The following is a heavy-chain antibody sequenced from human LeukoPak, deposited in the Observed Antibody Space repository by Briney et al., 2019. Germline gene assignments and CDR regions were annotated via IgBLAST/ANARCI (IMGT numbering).Heavy chain of an antibody. CDR1: GYSFTSYW. Sequence: GESLKISCKGSGYSFTSYWIGWVRQMPGKGLEWMGIIYPGDSDTRYSPSFQDQVTVSADKSISTASLQWSSLKASHTAMYYCARLHYGSRSSAYFDYCGQGTLVTVSS. D-gene: IGHD3-10*01. J-gene: IGHJ4*02. CDR3: ARLHYGSRSSAYFDY. V-gene: IGHV5-51*01. CDR2: IYPGDSDT.